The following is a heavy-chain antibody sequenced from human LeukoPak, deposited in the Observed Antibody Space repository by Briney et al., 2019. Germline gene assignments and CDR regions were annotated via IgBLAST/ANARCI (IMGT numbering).Heavy chain of an antibody. V-gene: IGHV3-23*01. CDR1: GFTFSNYV. CDR2: ISGSGGST. CDR3: AKAQVVTSGGPVDY. Sequence: PGGSLRLSCAASGFTFSNYVMSWVRQAPGKGLEWVSAISGSGGSTYYADSVKGRFTISRDNSKNTLYLQMNSLRAEDTAVYYCAKAQVVTSGGPVDYWGQGTLVTVSS. D-gene: IGHD4-23*01. J-gene: IGHJ4*02.